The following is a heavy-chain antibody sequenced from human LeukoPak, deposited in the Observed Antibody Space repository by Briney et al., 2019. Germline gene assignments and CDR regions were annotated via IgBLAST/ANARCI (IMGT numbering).Heavy chain of an antibody. D-gene: IGHD5-12*01. J-gene: IGHJ6*02. V-gene: IGHV1-69*13. CDR1: GGTFSSYA. CDR2: IIPIFGTA. Sequence: SVKVSCKASGGTFSSYAISWVRQAPGQGLEWMGGIIPIFGTANYAQKFQGRVTITADESTSTAYMELSSLRSEDTAVYYCARLGTQYSGHQEYGMDVWGQGTTVTVSS. CDR3: ARLGTQYSGHQEYGMDV.